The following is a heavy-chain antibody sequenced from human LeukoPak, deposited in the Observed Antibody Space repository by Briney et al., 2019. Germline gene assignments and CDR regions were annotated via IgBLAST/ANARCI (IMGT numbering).Heavy chain of an antibody. CDR2: INHSGST. D-gene: IGHD3-10*01. CDR3: ARAGVYGSRV. V-gene: IGHV4-34*01. CDR1: GFSFSNYT. J-gene: IGHJ6*02. Sequence: GSLRLSCAASGFSFSNYTMNWIRQPPGKGLEWIGEINHSGSTNYNPSLKSRVTISVDTSKNQFSLKLSSVTAADTAVYYCARAGVYGSRVWGQGTTVTVSS.